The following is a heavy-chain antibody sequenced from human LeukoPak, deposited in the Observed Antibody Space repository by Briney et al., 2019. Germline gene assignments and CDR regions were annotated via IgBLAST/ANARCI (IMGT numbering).Heavy chain of an antibody. Sequence: SVKVSCKASGGTFSSYAISWVRQAPGQGLEWMGGIIPIFGTANYAQKFQGRVTITADESTSTAYMELSSLRSEDTAVYYCARGQKGGYSYGTIGGFDYWGQGTLVTVSS. CDR2: IIPIFGTA. CDR1: GGTFSSYA. CDR3: ARGQKGGYSYGTIGGFDY. D-gene: IGHD5-18*01. V-gene: IGHV1-69*01. J-gene: IGHJ4*02.